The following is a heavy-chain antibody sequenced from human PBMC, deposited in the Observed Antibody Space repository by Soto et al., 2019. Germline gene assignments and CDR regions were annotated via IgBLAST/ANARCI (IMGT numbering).Heavy chain of an antibody. J-gene: IGHJ3*02. CDR2: ISGSGGST. D-gene: IGHD3-16*01. CDR1: GFTFSSYA. Sequence: PGGSLRLSCAASGFTFSSYAMSWVRQAPGKGLEWVSAISGSGGSTYYADSVKGRFTISRDNSKNTLYLQMNSLRAEDTAVYYCTSLGGVGIVGASDIWGKGTMVTVSS. V-gene: IGHV3-23*01. CDR3: TSLGGVGIVGASDI.